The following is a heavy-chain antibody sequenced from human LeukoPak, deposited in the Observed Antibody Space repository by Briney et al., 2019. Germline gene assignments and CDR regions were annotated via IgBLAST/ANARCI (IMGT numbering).Heavy chain of an antibody. CDR1: GGSISSSSYY. Sequence: SETLSLTCTVSGGSISSSSYYWGWIRQPPGEGLEWIGSIYYSGSTYYNPSLKSRVTISVDTSKNQFSLKLSSVTAADTAVYYCAGVWFGTDAFDIWGQGTMVTVSS. D-gene: IGHD3-10*01. J-gene: IGHJ3*02. CDR2: IYYSGST. CDR3: AGVWFGTDAFDI. V-gene: IGHV4-39*01.